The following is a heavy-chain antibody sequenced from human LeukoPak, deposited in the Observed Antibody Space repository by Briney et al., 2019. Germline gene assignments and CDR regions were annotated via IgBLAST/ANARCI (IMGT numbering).Heavy chain of an antibody. V-gene: IGHV1-2*02. CDR2: INPSSGGT. J-gene: IGHJ5*02. Sequence: ASVKVSCKASGYTFTDYYMRWVRQAPGQGLEWVGWINPSSGGTNYAQKFQGRVTMTRDTSISTAYVELSRLRSDDTAVYYCARIEVTAENWLGPWGQGTLVTVS. CDR1: GYTFTDYY. D-gene: IGHD2-2*01. CDR3: ARIEVTAENWLGP.